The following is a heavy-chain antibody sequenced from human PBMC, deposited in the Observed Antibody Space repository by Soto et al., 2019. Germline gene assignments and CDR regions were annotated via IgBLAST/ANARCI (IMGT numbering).Heavy chain of an antibody. D-gene: IGHD6-25*01. V-gene: IGHV3-23*01. Sequence: EVQLLESGGALVQPGGSLRLSCAASGFTFSSYAMNWVRQAPGKGLEWVSGISGGGFSPDDADSVRGRFTISRDNSKNTLYLQMNSLRPDDTAVYHCAKEPGIVAAATFDSWGQGTLVTVSS. CDR1: GFTFSSYA. CDR2: ISGGGFSP. CDR3: AKEPGIVAAATFDS. J-gene: IGHJ5*01.